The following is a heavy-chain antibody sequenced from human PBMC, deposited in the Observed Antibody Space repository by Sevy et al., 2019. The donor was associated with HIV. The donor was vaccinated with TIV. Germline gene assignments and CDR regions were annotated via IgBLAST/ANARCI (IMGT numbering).Heavy chain of an antibody. J-gene: IGHJ6*02. CDR2: INHSGST. V-gene: IGHV4-34*01. CDR3: ARSLADYYYGMDV. CDR1: GGSFSGYY. Sequence: SETLSLTCAVYGGSFSGYYWSWIRQPPGKGLEWIGEINHSGSTNYNPSLKSRVTISVDTSKNQFSLKLSSVTAADTAVYYCARSLADYYYGMDVWGQGTTVTVSS.